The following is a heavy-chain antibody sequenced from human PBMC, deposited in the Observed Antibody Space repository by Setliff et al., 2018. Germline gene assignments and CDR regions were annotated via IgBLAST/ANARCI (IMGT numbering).Heavy chain of an antibody. CDR1: GGSISSYY. D-gene: IGHD3-22*01. J-gene: IGHJ3*02. CDR2: IYYSGST. Sequence: SETLSLTCTVSGGSISSYYWSWIRQPPGKGLEWIGYIYYSGSTDYNPSLKSRVTISVDTSKNQFSLKLSSVTAADTAVYYCARASYYYDSSGYYGAGAFDTWGQGTMVTVS. CDR3: ARASYYYDSSGYYGAGAFDT. V-gene: IGHV4-59*01.